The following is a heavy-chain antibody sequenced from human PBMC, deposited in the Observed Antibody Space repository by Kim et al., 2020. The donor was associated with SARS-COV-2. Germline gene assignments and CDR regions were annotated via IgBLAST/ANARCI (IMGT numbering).Heavy chain of an antibody. D-gene: IGHD6-13*01. CDR3: AKDMGRTADGTGDY. V-gene: IGHV3-33*06. J-gene: IGHJ4*02. Sequence: ADCRKGRYTITRDNSKNTLYLQMNSRRAEDTAVYYCAKDMGRTADGTGDYWGQGTLVTVSS.